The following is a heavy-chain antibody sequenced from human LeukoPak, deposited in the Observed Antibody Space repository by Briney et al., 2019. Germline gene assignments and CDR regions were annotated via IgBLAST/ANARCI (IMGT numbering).Heavy chain of an antibody. CDR1: GFTFSSYT. J-gene: IGHJ4*02. D-gene: IGHD4-17*01. CDR3: ANRVGLRYYYFDY. CDR2: ITTSDGNT. Sequence: TGGSLRLSCAASGFTFSSYTMSWVRQAPGKGLEWVSTITTSDGNTYYADSVKGRFIISRDHFKNTLYLQMDSLRAEDSAVYYCANRVGLRYYYFDYWGQGTLVTVSS. V-gene: IGHV3-23*01.